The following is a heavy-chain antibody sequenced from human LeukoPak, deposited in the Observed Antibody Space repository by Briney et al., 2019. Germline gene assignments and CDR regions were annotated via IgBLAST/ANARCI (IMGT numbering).Heavy chain of an antibody. CDR1: GGSFSGYY. J-gene: IGHJ4*02. D-gene: IGHD3-22*01. CDR2: INHSGST. V-gene: IGHV4-34*01. CDR3: ATIPDYDSSGYYTHFDY. Sequence: SETLSLTCAVYGGSFSGYYWSWIRQPPGKGLEWIGEINHSGSTNYNPSLKSRVTISVDTSKNQFSLKLSSVTAADTAVYHCATIPDYDSSGYYTHFDYWGQGTLVTVSS.